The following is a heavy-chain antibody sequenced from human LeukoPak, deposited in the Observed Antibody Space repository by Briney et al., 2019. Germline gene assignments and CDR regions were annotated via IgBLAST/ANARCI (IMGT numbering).Heavy chain of an antibody. CDR1: GFTFSSYW. J-gene: IGHJ3*02. Sequence: LGGSLRLSCAASGFTFSSYWMHWVRQAPGKGLVWVSRINSDGSSTSYADSVKGRFTISRDNAKNTLYLQMNSLRAEDTAVYYCARVQGHPPNGLDIWGQGTMVTVSS. D-gene: IGHD2-8*01. CDR3: ARVQGHPPNGLDI. V-gene: IGHV3-74*01. CDR2: INSDGSST.